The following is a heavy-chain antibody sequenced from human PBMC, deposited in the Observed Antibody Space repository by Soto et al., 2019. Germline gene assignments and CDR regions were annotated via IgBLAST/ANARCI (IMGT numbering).Heavy chain of an antibody. CDR1: GFTFSSHG. CDR2: VSADGDHK. Sequence: QVQLVESGGGLVQPGRSLRLSCAASGFTFSSHGWHWVRQGQGKGLEWVAIVSADGDHKAYADSVEGRFTGSRDNSKNNLKVQMNILRPGDTAIDNCVNPSLGGGYGFGPLLIWGQGTVVTVSS. J-gene: IGHJ4*02. CDR3: VNPSLGGGYGFGPLLI. D-gene: IGHD5-18*01. V-gene: IGHV3-30*03.